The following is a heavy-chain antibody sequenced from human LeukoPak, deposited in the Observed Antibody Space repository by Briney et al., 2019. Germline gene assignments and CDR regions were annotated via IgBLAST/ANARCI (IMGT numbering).Heavy chain of an antibody. J-gene: IGHJ4*02. CDR2: IWYDGSNK. CDR3: ARDTRAVTTVYVDY. CDR1: GFTFSSYG. Sequence: PGGSLRLSCAASGFTFSSYGMHWVRQAPGKGLEWVAAIWYDGSNKYYADSVKGRFTISRDNSKNTLYLQMNSLRAEDTAVYYCARDTRAVTTVYVDYWGQGTLVTVSS. V-gene: IGHV3-33*01. D-gene: IGHD4-17*01.